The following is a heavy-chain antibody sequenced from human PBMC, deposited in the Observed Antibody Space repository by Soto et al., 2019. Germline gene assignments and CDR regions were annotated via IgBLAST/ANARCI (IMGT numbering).Heavy chain of an antibody. CDR3: AKDKRVTTPRYAFDI. D-gene: IGHD4-17*01. Sequence: QVQLVESGGGVVQPGRSLRLSCAASGFTFSSYGMHWVRQAPGKGLEWVAVISYDGSNKYYADSVKGRFTISRDNSKNTLYLQMNSLRAEDTAVYYCAKDKRVTTPRYAFDIWGQGTMVTVSS. V-gene: IGHV3-30*18. J-gene: IGHJ3*02. CDR1: GFTFSSYG. CDR2: ISYDGSNK.